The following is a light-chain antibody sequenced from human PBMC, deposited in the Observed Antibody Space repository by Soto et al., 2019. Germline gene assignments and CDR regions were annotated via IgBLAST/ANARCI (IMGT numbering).Light chain of an antibody. V-gene: IGLV2-14*01. CDR3: SSYRSSSPPYV. J-gene: IGLJ1*01. Sequence: QSVLTQPASVSGSPGQSITISCTGTSSDVGGFNYVSWFQQHPGKAPKLVIYEVSNRPSGVSNRFSGSKSGNTASLTISGLQAEDEADYYCSSYRSSSPPYVFGTGTKVTVL. CDR2: EVS. CDR1: SSDVGGFNY.